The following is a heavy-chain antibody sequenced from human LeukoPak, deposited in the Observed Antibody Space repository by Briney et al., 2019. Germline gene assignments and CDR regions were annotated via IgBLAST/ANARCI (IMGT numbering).Heavy chain of an antibody. Sequence: GGSLRLSCAASGFTFSSYSMNWVRQAPGKGLEWVSYISSNSSTIYYADSVKGRFTISRDNAKNSLYLQMNSLRAQDTAVYYCARSNYDFWSGYYTEGGYFDYWGQGTLVTVSS. V-gene: IGHV3-48*01. CDR1: GFTFSSYS. CDR3: ARSNYDFWSGYYTEGGYFDY. CDR2: ISSNSSTI. D-gene: IGHD3-3*01. J-gene: IGHJ4*02.